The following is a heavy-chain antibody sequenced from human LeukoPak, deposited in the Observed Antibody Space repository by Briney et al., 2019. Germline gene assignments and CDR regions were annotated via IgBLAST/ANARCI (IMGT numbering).Heavy chain of an antibody. J-gene: IGHJ3*02. D-gene: IGHD2/OR15-2a*01. V-gene: IGHV4-59*08. CDR2: IYYSGST. Sequence: SETLSLTCTVSGGSISSYDWSWIRQPPGKGLEWIGYIYYSGSTNYNPSLKSRVTISLDTSKNQVSLKLSSVTAADTAVYYCARQEGLNFSIWGQGTMVTVSS. CDR3: ARQEGLNFSI. CDR1: GGSISSYD.